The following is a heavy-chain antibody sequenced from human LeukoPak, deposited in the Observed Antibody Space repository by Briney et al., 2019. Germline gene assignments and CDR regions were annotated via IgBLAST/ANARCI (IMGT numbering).Heavy chain of an antibody. V-gene: IGHV4-39*01. J-gene: IGHJ5*01. CDR3: ARHPTGYPNWFDS. CDR2: ISYVGTT. Sequence: SETLSLTCTVSGGSITTIPYNWGWIRQPPGKGLEWIGTISYVGTTYYGPSLKSRVTMSIDTSKNQFSLNLNSATAADTAVYYCARHPTGYPNWFDSWGQGTLVIVSS. CDR1: GGSITTIPYN. D-gene: IGHD3-9*01.